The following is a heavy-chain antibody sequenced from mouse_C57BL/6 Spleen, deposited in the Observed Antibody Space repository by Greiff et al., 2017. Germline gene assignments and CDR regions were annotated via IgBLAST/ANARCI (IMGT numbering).Heavy chain of an antibody. J-gene: IGHJ2*01. CDR2: ISYSGST. CDR3: ARYGYDDYFDY. CDR1: GYSITSGYD. V-gene: IGHV3-1*01. D-gene: IGHD2-2*01. Sequence: EVKLQQSGPGMVKPSQSLSLTCTVTGYSITSGYDWHWIRHFPGNKLEWMGYISYSGSTNYNPSLKSRISITHDTSKNHFFLKLNSVTTEDTATYYCARYGYDDYFDYWGQCTTLTVSS.